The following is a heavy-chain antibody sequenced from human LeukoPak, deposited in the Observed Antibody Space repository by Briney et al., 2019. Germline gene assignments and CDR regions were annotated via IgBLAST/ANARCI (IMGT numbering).Heavy chain of an antibody. V-gene: IGHV1-24*01. CDR2: FDPEDGET. Sequence: GASVKVSCKVSGYTLTELSMHWVRQAPGKGLEWMGGFDPEDGETIYAQKFQGRVTMTRNTSISTAYMELSSLRSEDTAVYYCAREGIAAAGNFDYWGQGTLVTVSS. CDR1: GYTLTELS. J-gene: IGHJ4*02. D-gene: IGHD6-13*01. CDR3: AREGIAAAGNFDY.